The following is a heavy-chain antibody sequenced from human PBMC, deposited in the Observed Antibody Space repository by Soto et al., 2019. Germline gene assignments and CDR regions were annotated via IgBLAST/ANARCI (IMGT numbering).Heavy chain of an antibody. CDR1: GVSISSYY. CDR3: ARRYGGTFDY. CDR2: IYYSGST. V-gene: IGHV4-59*08. Sequence: SETLSLTCTVSGVSISSYYWSWIRQPPGRGLEWIGYIYYSGSTNYNPSLKSRVTISVDTSKNQFSLKLSSVTAADTAVYYCARRYGGTFDYWGQGTLVTVSS. D-gene: IGHD2-15*01. J-gene: IGHJ4*02.